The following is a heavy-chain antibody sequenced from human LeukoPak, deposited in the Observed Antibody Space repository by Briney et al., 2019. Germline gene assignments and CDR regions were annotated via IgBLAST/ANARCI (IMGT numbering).Heavy chain of an antibody. CDR1: GYSFTDYY. CDR3: ARKETGNYFDF. J-gene: IGHJ4*02. V-gene: IGHV1-2*02. D-gene: IGHD3-10*01. Sequence: GASVKVSCKTSGYSFTDYYMHWVRQAPGHGLEWMGWTNPNTDVTNSAQKFQGRVTMTRDTSISTVYMELFRLTSDDTAVYYCARKETGNYFDFWGQGTLVTVST. CDR2: TNPNTDVT.